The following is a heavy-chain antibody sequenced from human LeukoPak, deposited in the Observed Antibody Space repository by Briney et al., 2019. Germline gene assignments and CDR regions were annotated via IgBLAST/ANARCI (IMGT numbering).Heavy chain of an antibody. V-gene: IGHV4-34*01. CDR3: ATRTGYSSSWYGAGRDY. CDR1: GGSFSGYY. D-gene: IGHD6-13*01. J-gene: IGHJ4*02. CDR2: INHSGST. Sequence: SETLSLTCAVYGGSFSGYYWSWIRQPPGKGLEWIGEINHSGSTNYKPSLKSRVTISVDTSKNQFSLKLSSVTAADTAVYYCATRTGYSSSWYGAGRDYWGQGTLVTVSS.